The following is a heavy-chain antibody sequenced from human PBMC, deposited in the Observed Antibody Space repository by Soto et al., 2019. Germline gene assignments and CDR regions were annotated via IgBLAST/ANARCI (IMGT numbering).Heavy chain of an antibody. J-gene: IGHJ4*01. D-gene: IGHD3-3*01. V-gene: IGHV3-74*01. CDR2: MNGNGSAT. CDR3: ARVEKYYTRRSNYYVFDY. Sequence: GGSLRLSCAASGFTFSGYWMHWVRQGPGKGLVWVSRMNGNGSATDYADSVKGRFTISRDNSKNTLYLEMNSLRDEDTAVYYCARVEKYYTRRSNYYVFDYWGQGTLVTVSS. CDR1: GFTFSGYW.